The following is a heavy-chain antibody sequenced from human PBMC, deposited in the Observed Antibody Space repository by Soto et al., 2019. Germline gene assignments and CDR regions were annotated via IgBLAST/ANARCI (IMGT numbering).Heavy chain of an antibody. Sequence: GGSLRLSCAASGFTFSSYEMNWVRQAPGKGLEWVSYISSSGSTIYYADSVKGRFTISRDNAKNSLYLQMNSLRAEDTAVYYCAAPRVGGYSAEYFQHWGQGTLVTVSS. CDR3: AAPRVGGYSAEYFQH. V-gene: IGHV3-48*03. D-gene: IGHD3-22*01. CDR2: ISSSGSTI. CDR1: GFTFSSYE. J-gene: IGHJ1*01.